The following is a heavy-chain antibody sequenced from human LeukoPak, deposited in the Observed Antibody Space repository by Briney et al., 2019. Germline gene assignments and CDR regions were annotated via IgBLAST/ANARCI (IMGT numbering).Heavy chain of an antibody. J-gene: IGHJ3*02. V-gene: IGHV3-23*01. CDR2: ISGSGYDT. Sequence: PGGSLRLSCVASGFTFSSYAMSWVRQAPGKGLEWVSAISGSGYDTYHADSVKGRFTISRDSSKNTLYLQMNGLRAEDTAVYHCAKSRSVADAFDIWGHGTMVTVSS. D-gene: IGHD6-19*01. CDR1: GFTFSSYA. CDR3: AKSRSVADAFDI.